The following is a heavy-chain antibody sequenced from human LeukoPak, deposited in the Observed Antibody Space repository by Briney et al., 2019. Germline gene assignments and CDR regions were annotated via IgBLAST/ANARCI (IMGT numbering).Heavy chain of an antibody. Sequence: GGSLRLSRAASGFTFSSYAMSWVRQAPGKGLEWVSAISGSAGSTYYADSVKGRFTIFRDNSKNTLYLQMNSLRAEDTALYYCAKGRRDGHNFDFDYWGQGTLVTVSS. CDR1: GFTFSSYA. D-gene: IGHD5-24*01. CDR2: ISGSAGST. CDR3: AKGRRDGHNFDFDY. J-gene: IGHJ4*02. V-gene: IGHV3-23*01.